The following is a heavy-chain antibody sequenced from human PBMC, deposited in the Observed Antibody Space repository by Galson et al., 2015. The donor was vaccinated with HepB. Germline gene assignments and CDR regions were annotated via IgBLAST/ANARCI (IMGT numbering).Heavy chain of an antibody. J-gene: IGHJ6*02. V-gene: IGHV3-15*01. Sequence: SLRLSCAAFGFTFSNAWMSWVRQAPGKGLEWVGRIRSKSDGGATDYAAPVKGRFTISRDDSKNTLYLQMNSLKTEDTALYYCCSGYSSGCGGMDLWGQGTTVTVSS. D-gene: IGHD6-19*01. CDR3: CSGYSSGCGGMDL. CDR2: IRSKSDGGAT. CDR1: GFTFSNAW.